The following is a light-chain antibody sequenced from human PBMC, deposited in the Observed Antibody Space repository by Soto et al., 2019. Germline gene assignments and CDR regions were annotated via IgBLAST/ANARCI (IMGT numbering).Light chain of an antibody. J-gene: IGKJ1*01. Sequence: DIQMTQSPSTVSSSLGDSVTITCRASQDISSYLAWYQQKTGKAPKLLIYVESTLQSGVPSRFSGSGSGTELNLTISRLQPEDFATYYCQKLNNYPRTFGQGTKVDIK. V-gene: IGKV1-9*01. CDR2: VES. CDR1: QDISSY. CDR3: QKLNNYPRT.